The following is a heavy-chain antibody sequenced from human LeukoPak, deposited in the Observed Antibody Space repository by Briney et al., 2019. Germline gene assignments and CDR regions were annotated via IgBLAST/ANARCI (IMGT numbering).Heavy chain of an antibody. V-gene: IGHV3-23*01. CDR2: ISDSSDDT. Sequence: GGSLRLSCAASGFTFSSSAMAWVRQAPGEGLEWVSTISDSSDDTYYADSVKGRFTISRDNSKNTLYLQMNSLRAEDTAVYYCARDLCSSTIRRCYYGMDVWGQGTTVTVSS. CDR1: GFTFSSSA. CDR3: ARDLCSSTIRRCYYGMDV. D-gene: IGHD2-2*01. J-gene: IGHJ6*02.